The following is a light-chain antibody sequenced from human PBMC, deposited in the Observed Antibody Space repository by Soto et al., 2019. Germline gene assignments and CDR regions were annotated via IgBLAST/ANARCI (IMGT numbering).Light chain of an antibody. CDR3: QQYHIYSGT. V-gene: IGKV3D-15*01. Sequence: EIVMTQSPATLSVSQGERATLSCRASQSVNSNLAWYQQRPGPAPRLLIYDASNRATGIPGRFSGSGSGTHFTLTISSLQPDDFATYYCQQYHIYSGTFGQGTKVDIK. CDR1: QSVNSN. CDR2: DAS. J-gene: IGKJ1*01.